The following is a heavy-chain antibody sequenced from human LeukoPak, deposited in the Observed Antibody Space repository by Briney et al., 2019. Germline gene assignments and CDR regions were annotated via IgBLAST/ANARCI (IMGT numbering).Heavy chain of an antibody. D-gene: IGHD1-26*01. CDR1: GYTFTSYD. Sequence: ASVKVSCKASGYTFTSYDINWVRQATGQGLEWMGWMNPNSGNTGYAQKFQGRVTITRNTSISTAYMELSSLRSEDTAVYYCARASASYYPLYYYYYMDVWGKGTTVTVSS. CDR2: MNPNSGNT. J-gene: IGHJ6*03. V-gene: IGHV1-8*03. CDR3: ARASASYYPLYYYYYMDV.